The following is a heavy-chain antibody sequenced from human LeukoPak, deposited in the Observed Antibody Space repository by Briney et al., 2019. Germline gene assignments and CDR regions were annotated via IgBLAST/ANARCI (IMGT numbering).Heavy chain of an antibody. J-gene: IGHJ3*02. CDR1: GFTFSSYA. CDR2: INHSGST. Sequence: GSLRLSCAASGFTFSSYAMSWIRQPPGKGLEWIGEINHSGSTNYNPSLKSRVTISVDTSKNQFSLKLSSVTAADTAVYYCARGQRLHTSYDFWSGYYRPDAFDIWGQGTMVTVSS. CDR3: ARGQRLHTSYDFWSGYYRPDAFDI. D-gene: IGHD3-3*01. V-gene: IGHV4-34*01.